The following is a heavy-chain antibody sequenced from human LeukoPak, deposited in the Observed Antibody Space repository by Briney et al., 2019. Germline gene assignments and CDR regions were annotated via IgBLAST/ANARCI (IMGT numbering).Heavy chain of an antibody. J-gene: IGHJ4*02. V-gene: IGHV4-39*02. CDR1: GDSISSRTYS. Sequence: ASETLSLTCTVSGDSISSRTYSWVWIRQPPGKGLEWIGSIYYSATTYYNPSLKSRVTISVDTSKSHFSLKLTSVTAADTAVYYCARSPLLLYVTGLYYFDYWGQGTLVTVSS. CDR3: ARSPLLLYVTGLYYFDY. D-gene: IGHD2-15*01. CDR2: IYYSATT.